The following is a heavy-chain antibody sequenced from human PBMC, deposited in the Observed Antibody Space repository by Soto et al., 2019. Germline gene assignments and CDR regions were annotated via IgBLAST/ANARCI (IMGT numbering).Heavy chain of an antibody. V-gene: IGHV4-61*08. CDR2: IYYSGST. D-gene: IGHD2-21*02. CDR1: GGSISSGGYC. CDR3: ARDLWGYCGTDCYPLDV. J-gene: IGHJ6*02. Sequence: SETLSLTCTVSGGSISSGGYCWSWIRQHPGKGLEWIGYIYYSGSTVYNPSFKSRVTISVDTSKNQFSLKLNSVTAADTAVYYCARDLWGYCGTDCYPLDVWGQGTTVTVSS.